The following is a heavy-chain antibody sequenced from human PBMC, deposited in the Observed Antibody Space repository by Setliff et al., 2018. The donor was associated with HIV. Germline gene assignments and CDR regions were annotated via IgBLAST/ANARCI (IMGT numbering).Heavy chain of an antibody. V-gene: IGHV4-4*02. Sequence: SETLSLTCAVSGGSISTRDWWTWVRQPPGKGLEWIGEVYHTGMTNYNPSLKSRAIMSADTSKNQFSLKLSSVTAADTAVYYCARGRKRTLAVSGTRYFDFWGQGTLVTVSS. CDR1: GGSISTRDW. CDR2: VYHTGMT. D-gene: IGHD6-19*01. J-gene: IGHJ4*02. CDR3: ARGRKRTLAVSGTRYFDF.